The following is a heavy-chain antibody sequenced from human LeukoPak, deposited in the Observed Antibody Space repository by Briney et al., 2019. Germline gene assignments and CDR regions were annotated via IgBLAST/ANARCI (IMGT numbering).Heavy chain of an antibody. D-gene: IGHD3-22*01. J-gene: IGHJ5*02. Sequence: TSETLSLTCTVSGGSISSYYWSWIRQPAGKGLEWIGRIYTSGSTNYNPSLKSRVTMSVDTSKNQFSLKLSSVTAADTAVYYCARDRYYDSSYNWFDPWGQGTLVTVSS. CDR2: IYTSGST. V-gene: IGHV4-4*07. CDR3: ARDRYYDSSYNWFDP. CDR1: GGSISSYY.